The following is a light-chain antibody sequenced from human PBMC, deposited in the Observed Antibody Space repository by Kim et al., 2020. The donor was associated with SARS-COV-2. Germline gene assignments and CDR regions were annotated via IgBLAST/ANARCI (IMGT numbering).Light chain of an antibody. CDR2: AAS. J-gene: IGKJ1*01. CDR1: QSISSY. CDR3: HQSYRTPRT. V-gene: IGKV1-39*01. Sequence: DIQMTQSPSSLSASVGDRVTITCRASQSISSYLYWYQQKPGKAPKLLIYAASSLQSGVPSRFRGSGSGTDFTLTISSLQPDDFATYYCHQSYRTPRTFGQGATVDI.